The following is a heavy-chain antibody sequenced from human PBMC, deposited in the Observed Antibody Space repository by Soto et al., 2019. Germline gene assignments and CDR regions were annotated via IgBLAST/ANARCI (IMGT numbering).Heavy chain of an antibody. V-gene: IGHV1-2*04. CDR2: INPNSGGT. J-gene: IGHJ5*02. Sequence: GASVKVSCKASGYTFTGYYMHWVRQAPGQGLEWMGWINPNSGGTNYAQKFQGWVTMTRDTSISTAYMELSRLRSDDTAVYYCARGRRKDIVVVPAADPFDPWGQGALVTVSS. D-gene: IGHD2-2*01. CDR3: ARGRRKDIVVVPAADPFDP. CDR1: GYTFTGYY.